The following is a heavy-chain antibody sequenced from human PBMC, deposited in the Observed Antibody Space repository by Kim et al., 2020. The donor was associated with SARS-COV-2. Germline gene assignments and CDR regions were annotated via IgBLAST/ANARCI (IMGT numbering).Heavy chain of an antibody. J-gene: IGHJ4*02. V-gene: IGHV3-66*02. CDR1: GFTVSSNY. CDR3: AREGAGVGAMHFFDY. CDR2: IYSGGST. D-gene: IGHD1-26*01. Sequence: GSLRLSCAASGFTVSSNYMSWVRQAPGKGLEWVSVIYSGGSTYYADSVKGRFTISRDNSKNTLYLQMNSLRAEDTAVYYCAREGAGVGAMHFFDYWGQGTLVTVSS.